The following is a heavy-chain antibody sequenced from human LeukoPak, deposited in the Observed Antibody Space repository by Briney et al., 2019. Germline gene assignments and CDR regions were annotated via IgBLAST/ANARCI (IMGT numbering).Heavy chain of an antibody. D-gene: IGHD2-15*01. J-gene: IGHJ5*02. V-gene: IGHV7-4-1*02. CDR2: INTNTGNP. CDR1: GYTFTSYA. CDR3: ARVRISGMGYCSGGSCYSRWFDP. Sequence: ASVKVSCKAPGYTFTSYAMNWVRQAPGQGLEWMGWINTNTGNPTYAQGFTGRFVFSLDTSVSTAYLQISSLKAEDTAVYYCARVRISGMGYCSGGSCYSRWFDPWGQGTLVTVSS.